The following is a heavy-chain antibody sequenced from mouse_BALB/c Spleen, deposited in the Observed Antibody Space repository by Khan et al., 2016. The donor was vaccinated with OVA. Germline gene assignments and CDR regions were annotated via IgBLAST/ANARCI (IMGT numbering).Heavy chain of an antibody. CDR2: ISSSGST. J-gene: IGHJ4*01. CDR1: GYSITSDYA. CDR3: ERYGSRYNYAMDY. D-gene: IGHD2-2*01. Sequence: SGPGLVKPSQSLSLTCTVTGYSITSDYAWNWIRQFPGNKLEWMGYISSSGSTNYNPALKSRNSITRDTSKNQFFLQLNSVTTEDTATYYCERYGSRYNYAMDYWGQGTSATVS. V-gene: IGHV3-2*02.